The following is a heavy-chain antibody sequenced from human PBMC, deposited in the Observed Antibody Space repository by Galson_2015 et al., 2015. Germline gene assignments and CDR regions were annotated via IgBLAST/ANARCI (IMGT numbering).Heavy chain of an antibody. Sequence: SVKVSCKVSGYTLTELSMHWVRQAPGKGLEWMGGFDPENGETIYAQKFQGRVTMTEDTSADTAYMELSSLRSEDTAMYYCATLTVSGSTFDYWGQGTLVTVSS. CDR2: FDPENGET. D-gene: IGHD3-3*01. CDR1: GYTLTELS. V-gene: IGHV1-24*01. J-gene: IGHJ4*02. CDR3: ATLTVSGSTFDY.